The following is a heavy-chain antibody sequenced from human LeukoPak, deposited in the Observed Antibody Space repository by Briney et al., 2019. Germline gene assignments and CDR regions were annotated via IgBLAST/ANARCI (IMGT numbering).Heavy chain of an antibody. V-gene: IGHV3-30-3*01. CDR3: ASIRVSIAALRDY. CDR2: ISYDGSNK. J-gene: IGHJ4*02. D-gene: IGHD6-6*01. Sequence: GGSLRLSCAASGFTFSSYAMHWVRQAPGKGLEWVAVISYDGSNKYYADSVKGRFTISRDNSKNTLYPQMNSLRAEDTAVYYCASIRVSIAALRDYWGQGTLVTVSS. CDR1: GFTFSSYA.